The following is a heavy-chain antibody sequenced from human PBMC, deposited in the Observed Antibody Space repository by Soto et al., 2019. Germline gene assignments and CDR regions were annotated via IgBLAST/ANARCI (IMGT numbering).Heavy chain of an antibody. J-gene: IGHJ6*03. V-gene: IGHV1-69*08. CDR2: IIPILGIA. D-gene: IGHD3-3*01. Sequence: QVQLVQSGAEVKKPGSSVKVSCKASGGTFSSNTISWVRQAPGQGLEWMGRIIPILGIANYAQKFQGRVTITADKSTSTAYMELSSLRSEDTAVYYCAREVTIFGVVIQNYYYYYMDVWGKGTTVTVSS. CDR1: GGTFSSNT. CDR3: AREVTIFGVVIQNYYYYYMDV.